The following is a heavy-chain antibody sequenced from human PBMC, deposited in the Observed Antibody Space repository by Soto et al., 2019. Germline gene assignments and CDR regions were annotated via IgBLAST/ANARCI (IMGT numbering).Heavy chain of an antibody. CDR2: VTWNSGRI. CDR3: VDDYYGSGRGAFDF. J-gene: IGHJ3*01. CDR1: GFTFDDHD. D-gene: IGHD3-10*01. V-gene: IGHV3-9*01. Sequence: EVQLVESGGGWVQPGGSLRLSCAASGFTFDDHDMHWVRQAPGKGLEWVSGVTWNSGRITYADPVMGRFTISRDHAKSSLNLQMNSRRPEETALYYCVDDYYGSGRGAFDFWGQGTMVTVSS.